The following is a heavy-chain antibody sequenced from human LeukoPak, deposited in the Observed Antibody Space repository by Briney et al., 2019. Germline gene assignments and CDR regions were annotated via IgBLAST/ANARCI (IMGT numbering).Heavy chain of an antibody. J-gene: IGHJ4*02. Sequence: ASVKVSCKASGLTFTVYYSNWVRQAPGQGLEWMGWINPNSGGTNYAQRFQGRVTMTRDTSISTAYMELTRLRSEDTAVYYCPRDGSTTGTTLFDYWGQGTLVTVSS. CDR2: INPNSGGT. CDR3: PRDGSTTGTTLFDY. CDR1: GLTFTVYY. D-gene: IGHD1-1*01. V-gene: IGHV1-2*02.